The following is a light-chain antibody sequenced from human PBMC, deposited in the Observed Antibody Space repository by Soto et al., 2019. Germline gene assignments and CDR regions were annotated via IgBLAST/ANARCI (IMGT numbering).Light chain of an antibody. CDR1: SNDVGGYNY. CDR2: DVT. J-gene: IGLJ3*02. CDR3: YSYAGSYTWV. V-gene: IGLV2-11*01. Sequence: QSVLTQARSVSGSPGQSVTISCTGTSNDVGGYNYVSWYQQHPGKVPKLLIFDVTKRPSGVPDRFSGSKSGNAASLTISGLRAEDEADYYCYSYAGSYTWVFGGGTQVTVL.